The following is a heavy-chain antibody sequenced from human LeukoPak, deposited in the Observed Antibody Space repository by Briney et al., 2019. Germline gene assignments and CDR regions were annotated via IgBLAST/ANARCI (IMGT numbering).Heavy chain of an antibody. CDR2: MNPNSGNT. D-gene: IGHD1-26*01. Sequence: GASVKVSCKASGYTFTSYDINWVRQATGQGLEWMGWMNPNSGNTGYAQKFQGRVTMTRNNSISTAYMELSSLRSEDTAVYYCARGKRWELSVGYWGQGTLVTVSS. J-gene: IGHJ4*02. V-gene: IGHV1-8*01. CDR3: ARGKRWELSVGY. CDR1: GYTFTSYD.